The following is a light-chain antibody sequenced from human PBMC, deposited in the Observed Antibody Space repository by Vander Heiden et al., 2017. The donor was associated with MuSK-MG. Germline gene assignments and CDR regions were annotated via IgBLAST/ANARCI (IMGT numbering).Light chain of an antibody. CDR3: QQNRAWPPLT. CDR2: DAF. J-gene: IGKJ5*01. CDR1: QSIDTN. V-gene: IGKV3-15*01. Sequence: IVMTQSPATLCVSPRYRATLHCRASQSIDTNLAWYQQKSGQAPRLLIYDAFTRATDVPPRFSGSAYRPEFTLTIGMLQSDDPPLYYCQQNRAWPPLTFG.